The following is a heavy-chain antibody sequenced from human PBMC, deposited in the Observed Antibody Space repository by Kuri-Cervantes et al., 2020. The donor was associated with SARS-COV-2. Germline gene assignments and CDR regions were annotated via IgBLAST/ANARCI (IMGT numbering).Heavy chain of an antibody. CDR2: TNWNGGST. CDR1: GFIFNNYG. CDR3: ARPGYSSGWLWDDFLDH. Sequence: GESLKISCEASGFIFNNYGMNWVRQVPGKGLEWVCGTNWNGGSTGCADSVKGRFTISRDNTKNSLYLQMNSLRVEDTALYYCARPGYSSGWLWDDFLDHWGQGNLVTVSS. J-gene: IGHJ4*02. D-gene: IGHD6-19*01. V-gene: IGHV3-20*04.